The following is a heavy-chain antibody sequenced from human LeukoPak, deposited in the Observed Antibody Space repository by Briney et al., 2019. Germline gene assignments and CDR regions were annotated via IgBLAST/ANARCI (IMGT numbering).Heavy chain of an antibody. J-gene: IGHJ4*02. D-gene: IGHD7-27*01. CDR2: INPNSGGT. V-gene: IGHV1-2*02. Sequence: ASVKVSCKASGYTFTGYYMHWVRQAPGQGLEWMGWINPNSGGTNYAQKFQGRVTMTRDTSISTAYMELRSLRSDDTAVYYCARALYWGSGSTGNDYWGQGTLVTVSS. CDR1: GYTFTGYY. CDR3: ARALYWGSGSTGNDY.